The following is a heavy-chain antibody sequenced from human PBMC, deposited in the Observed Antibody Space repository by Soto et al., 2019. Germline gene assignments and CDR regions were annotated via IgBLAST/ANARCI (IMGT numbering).Heavy chain of an antibody. CDR1: GFTFSSYA. J-gene: IGHJ3*02. Sequence: GGSLRLSCAASGFTFSSYAMHWVRQAPGKGLEYVSAISSNGGSTYYANSVKGRFTISRDNSKNTLYLQMGSLRAEDMAVYYCARAGPDAFDIWGQGTMVTVSS. CDR3: ARAGPDAFDI. V-gene: IGHV3-64*01. D-gene: IGHD3-10*01. CDR2: ISSNGGST.